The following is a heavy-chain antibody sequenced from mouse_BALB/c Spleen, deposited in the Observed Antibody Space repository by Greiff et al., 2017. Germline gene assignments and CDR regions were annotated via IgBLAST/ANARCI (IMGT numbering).Heavy chain of an antibody. CDR1: GYTFTDYN. V-gene: IGHV1S29*02. CDR3: ARSGDGYSSFAY. J-gene: IGHJ3*01. D-gene: IGHD2-3*01. CDR2: IYPYNGGT. Sequence: EVKLMESGPELVKPGASVKISCKASGYTFTDYNMHWVKQSHGKSLEWIGYIYPYNGGTGYNQKFKSKATLTVDNSSSTAYMELRSLTSEDSAVYYCARSGDGYSSFAYWGQGTLVTVSA.